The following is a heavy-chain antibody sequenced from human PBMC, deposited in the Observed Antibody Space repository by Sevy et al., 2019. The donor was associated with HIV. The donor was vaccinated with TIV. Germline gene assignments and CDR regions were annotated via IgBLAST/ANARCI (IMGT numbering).Heavy chain of an antibody. V-gene: IGHV3-23*01. D-gene: IGHD3-22*01. Sequence: GGSLRLSCAASGFIFSDYAMSWVRQAPGKGLEWVSSISGGDDSTYYADSVKDRFTVSRDNSKNTLYLQMNTLRAEDTALYYCAKFGDYYDSGGYYWYFDFWGRGTLVTVSS. CDR1: GFIFSDYA. CDR2: ISGGDDST. J-gene: IGHJ2*01. CDR3: AKFGDYYDSGGYYWYFDF.